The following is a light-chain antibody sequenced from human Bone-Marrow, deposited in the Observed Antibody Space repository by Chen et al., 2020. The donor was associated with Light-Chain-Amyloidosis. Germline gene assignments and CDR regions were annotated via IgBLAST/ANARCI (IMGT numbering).Light chain of an antibody. Sequence: EIVLTQSPGTLSLSPGEGANFSCRASQTISSNYLTWYQQTFGQAPRLLIYGSSSRATGIPARFTGSGSGTAFTLNINRLEPGEFEMYDCQQYGTSPLTFGGGTKVEIK. CDR3: QQYGTSPLT. J-gene: IGKJ4*01. CDR2: GSS. CDR1: QTISSNY. V-gene: IGKV3-20*01.